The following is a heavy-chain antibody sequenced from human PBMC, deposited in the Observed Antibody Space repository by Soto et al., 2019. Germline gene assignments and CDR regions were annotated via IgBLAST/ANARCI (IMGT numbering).Heavy chain of an antibody. CDR2: ISSSSSTI. CDR1: GFTFSSYS. J-gene: IGHJ5*02. CDR3: ARDRRRYYYDSSVDPPFDP. D-gene: IGHD3-22*01. Sequence: GGSLRLSCAASGFTFSSYSMNWVRQAPGKGLEWVSYISSSSSTIYYADSVKGRFTISRDNAKNSRYLQMNSLRDEDTAVYYCARDRRRYYYDSSVDPPFDPWGQGTLVTVSS. V-gene: IGHV3-48*02.